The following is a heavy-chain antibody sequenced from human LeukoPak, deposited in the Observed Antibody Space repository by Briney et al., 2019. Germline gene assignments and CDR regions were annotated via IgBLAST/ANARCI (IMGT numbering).Heavy chain of an antibody. CDR2: INHSGST. J-gene: IGHJ4*02. D-gene: IGHD3-22*01. V-gene: IGHV4-34*01. CDR1: GGSFSGYY. CDR3: ARTWFYDSSGYYYAY. Sequence: PSETLSLTCAVYGGSFSGYYWSWIRQPPGKGLGWLGEINHSGSTNYNPSLKSRVTISVDTSKNQFSLKLSSVTAADTAVYYCARTWFYDSSGYYYAYWGQGTLVTVSS.